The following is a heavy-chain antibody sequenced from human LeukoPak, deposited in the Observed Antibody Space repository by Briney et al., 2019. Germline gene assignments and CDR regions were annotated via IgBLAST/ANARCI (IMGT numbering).Heavy chain of an antibody. Sequence: SETLSLTCAVSGYSISSSYYWGWIRQPPGKGLEWIGSIYYSGSTYYNPSLKSRVTISVDTSKNQFSLKLSSVTAADTAVYYCARHLVPAATRSFDYWGQGTLVTVSS. J-gene: IGHJ4*02. CDR3: ARHLVPAATRSFDY. CDR1: GYSISSSYY. D-gene: IGHD2-2*01. CDR2: IYYSGST. V-gene: IGHV4-38-2*01.